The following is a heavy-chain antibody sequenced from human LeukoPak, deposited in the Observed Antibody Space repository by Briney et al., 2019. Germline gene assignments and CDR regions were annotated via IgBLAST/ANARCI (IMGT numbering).Heavy chain of an antibody. CDR1: GYTFTSYD. CDR3: ARDRDSGIAAAGTDWFDP. CDR2: MNPNSGNT. V-gene: IGHV1-18*01. D-gene: IGHD6-13*01. Sequence: GESLKISCKASGYTFTSYDINWVRQATGQGLEWMGWMNPNSGNTNYAQKLQGRVTMTTDTSTSTAYMELRSLRSDDTAVYYCARDRDSGIAAAGTDWFDPWGQGTLVTVSS. J-gene: IGHJ5*02.